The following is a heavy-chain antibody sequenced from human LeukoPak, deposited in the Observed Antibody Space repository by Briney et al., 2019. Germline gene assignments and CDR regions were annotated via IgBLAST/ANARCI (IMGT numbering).Heavy chain of an antibody. J-gene: IGHJ4*02. D-gene: IGHD6-6*01. V-gene: IGHV3-30*03. CDR1: GFTFSSYG. Sequence: PGGSLRLSCAASGFTFSSYGMHWVRQAPGKGLEWVAVISYDGSNKYYADSVKGRFTISGDNSKNTLYLQMNSLRAEDTAVYYCARDKDSSSRYVKYWGQGTLVTVSS. CDR2: ISYDGSNK. CDR3: ARDKDSSSRYVKY.